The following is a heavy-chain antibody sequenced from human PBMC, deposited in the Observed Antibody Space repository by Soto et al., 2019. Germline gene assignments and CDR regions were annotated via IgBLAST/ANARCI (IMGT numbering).Heavy chain of an antibody. Sequence: SETLSLTCTVSGGSISSYYWSWIRQPPGKGLEWIGYIYYSGSTNYNPSLKSRVTISVDTSKNQFSLKLSSLRADDTAVYYCVKGEYYYDSSGYYPFDYWGQGTLVTVSS. CDR1: GGSISSYY. D-gene: IGHD3-22*01. CDR2: IYYSGST. V-gene: IGHV4-59*01. CDR3: VKGEYYYDSSGYYPFDY. J-gene: IGHJ4*02.